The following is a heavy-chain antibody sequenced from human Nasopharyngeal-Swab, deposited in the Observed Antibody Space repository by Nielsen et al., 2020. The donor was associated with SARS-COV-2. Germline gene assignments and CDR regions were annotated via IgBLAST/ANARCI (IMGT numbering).Heavy chain of an antibody. V-gene: IGHV3-33*01. CDR1: GFTFSSYG. Sequence: SCAASGFTFSSYGMHWVRQAPGKGLEWVAVIWYDGSNKYYADSVKGRFTISRDNSKNTLYLQMNSLRAEDTAVYYCASEDFGESRYGMDVWGQGTTVTVSS. CDR2: IWYDGSNK. CDR3: ASEDFGESRYGMDV. J-gene: IGHJ6*02. D-gene: IGHD3-10*01.